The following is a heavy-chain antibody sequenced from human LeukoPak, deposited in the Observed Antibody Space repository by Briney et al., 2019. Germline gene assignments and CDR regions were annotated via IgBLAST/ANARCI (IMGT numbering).Heavy chain of an antibody. J-gene: IGHJ4*02. CDR3: AGDLYCSGGSCYSGIDY. CDR1: GYTFNSYE. CDR2: MNPDSGDT. D-gene: IGHD2-15*01. Sequence: GASVKVSCKASGYTFNSYEINWLRQATGQRLEWMGWMNPDSGDTGYAQKFQGRVTMTRDTSISTAYMELSGLSSEDTAVYYCAGDLYCSGGSCYSGIDYWGQGTLVTVSS. V-gene: IGHV1-8*01.